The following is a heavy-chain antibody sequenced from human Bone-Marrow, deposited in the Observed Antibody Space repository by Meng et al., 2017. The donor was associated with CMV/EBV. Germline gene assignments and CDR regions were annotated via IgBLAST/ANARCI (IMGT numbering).Heavy chain of an antibody. CDR1: GYTFTGYY. Sequence: ASVKVSCKASGYTFTGYYMHWVRQAPGQGLEWMGWINPNSGGTNYAQKFQGRVTMTRDTSISTAYMELSRLRSDDTAVYYCARVSVDIVVVPAVNYYYYGMDVWAQGTTVTVSS. V-gene: IGHV1-2*02. D-gene: IGHD2-2*03. CDR3: ARVSVDIVVVPAVNYYYYGMDV. CDR2: INPNSGGT. J-gene: IGHJ6*02.